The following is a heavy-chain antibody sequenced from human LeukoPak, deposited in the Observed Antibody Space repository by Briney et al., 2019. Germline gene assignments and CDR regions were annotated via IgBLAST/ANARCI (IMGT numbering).Heavy chain of an antibody. CDR3: ARSSIFGVVPFDY. CDR1: GGSISSHY. V-gene: IGHV4-59*11. D-gene: IGHD3-3*01. Sequence: SETLSLTCTVSGGSISSHYWSWIRQPPGKGLEWIGYIYYSGSTNYNPSLKSRVTISADTSKNQFSLKLSSVTAADTAVYYCARSSIFGVVPFDYWGQGTLVTVSS. CDR2: IYYSGST. J-gene: IGHJ4*02.